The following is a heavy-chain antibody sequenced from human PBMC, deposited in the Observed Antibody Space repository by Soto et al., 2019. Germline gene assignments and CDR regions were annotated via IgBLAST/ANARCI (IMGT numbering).Heavy chain of an antibody. CDR1: GGSISSYY. Sequence: QVQLQESCPGLVKPSETLSLTCTVSGGSISSYYWSWIRQPPGKGLEWIGYIYYSGSTNYNPSLKSRVTISVDTSKNQFSLKLSSVTAADTAVYYCARDSVSHDFTYYYYGMDVWGQGTTVTVSS. D-gene: IGHD3-3*01. J-gene: IGHJ6*02. V-gene: IGHV4-59*01. CDR3: ARDSVSHDFTYYYYGMDV. CDR2: IYYSGST.